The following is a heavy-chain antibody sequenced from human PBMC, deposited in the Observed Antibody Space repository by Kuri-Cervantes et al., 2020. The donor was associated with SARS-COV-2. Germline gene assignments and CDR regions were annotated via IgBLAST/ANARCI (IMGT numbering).Heavy chain of an antibody. J-gene: IGHJ4*02. CDR1: GFAFKIYA. D-gene: IGHD1-1*01. CDR2: IYGSGERT. V-gene: IGHV3-23*01. Sequence: GESLKISCTASGFAFKIYAMSWVRQAPGKGLEWVSSIYGSGERTYYADSVKGRFTVSRDNLRNTLYLEMNSLRAEDTALYFCAKDGYNWGDYFDYWGQGTLVTVSS. CDR3: AKDGYNWGDYFDY.